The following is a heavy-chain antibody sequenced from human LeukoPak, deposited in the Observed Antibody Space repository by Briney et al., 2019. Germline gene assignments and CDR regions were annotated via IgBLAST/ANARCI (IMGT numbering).Heavy chain of an antibody. J-gene: IGHJ3*02. V-gene: IGHV4-31*03. CDR3: ARSIYYYVSSGYYGPLGQTDDAFDI. D-gene: IGHD3-22*01. Sequence: ASQTLSLTCTVSGASISSGGHYWSWIRQHPGKGLEWIGYIYYSGSTYFNPSLESRVTISVDTSNNQFSLRLSSVTAADTAVYFRARSIYYYVSSGYYGPLGQTDDAFDIWGRGTTVTVSS. CDR1: GASISSGGHY. CDR2: IYYSGST.